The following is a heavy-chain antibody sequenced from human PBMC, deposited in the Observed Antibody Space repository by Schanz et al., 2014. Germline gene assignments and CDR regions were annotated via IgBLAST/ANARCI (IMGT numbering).Heavy chain of an antibody. CDR3: ARGRTFDY. V-gene: IGHV1-69*02. J-gene: IGHJ4*02. Sequence: QVQLVQSGAEVKKPGSSVKVSCTASGGTFSSYTISWIRQAPGQGLEWMGRIIPVLGIANYAQKFQGRVTITADRSTSTAYIELHILTSEDTAVYYCARGRTFDYWGQGTLVTVSS. CDR1: GGTFSSYT. CDR2: IIPVLGIA.